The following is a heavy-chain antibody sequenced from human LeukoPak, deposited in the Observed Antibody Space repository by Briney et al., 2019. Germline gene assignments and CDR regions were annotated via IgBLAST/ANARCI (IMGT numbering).Heavy chain of an antibody. V-gene: IGHV3-23*01. CDR3: AKDSSGLYNWFDP. CDR2: SSGSGGST. CDR1: GFTFSSYA. D-gene: IGHD6-19*01. J-gene: IGHJ5*02. Sequence: PGGSLRLSCAASGFTFSSYAMSWFRQAPGEGLEWVSASSGSGGSTYYADSVKGRFTISRDNSKNTLYLQMNSLRAEDTAVYYCAKDSSGLYNWFDPWGQGTLVTVSS.